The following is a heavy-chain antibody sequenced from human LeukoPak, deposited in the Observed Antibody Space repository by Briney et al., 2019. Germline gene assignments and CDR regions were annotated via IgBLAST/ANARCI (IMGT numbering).Heavy chain of an antibody. J-gene: IGHJ6*03. CDR2: IKQDGSEK. CDR3: ARVMSASVWRSYGSYYYYYYMDI. D-gene: IGHD3-16*01. CDR1: GFTFSSYW. V-gene: IGHV3-7*01. Sequence: GGSLRRSCAASGFTFSSYWMSWVRQAPGKGPEWVANIKQDGSEKYSVDSVKGRFTISRDNAKNSLYMQMNSLRAEDTAVYYCARVMSASVWRSYGSYYYYYYMDIWGKGTTVTVSS.